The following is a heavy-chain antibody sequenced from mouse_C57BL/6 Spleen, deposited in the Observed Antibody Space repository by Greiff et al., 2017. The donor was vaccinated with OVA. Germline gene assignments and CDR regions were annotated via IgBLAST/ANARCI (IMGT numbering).Heavy chain of an antibody. CDR2: IYPGSGNT. J-gene: IGHJ3*01. CDR3: APSYGYDGWFAY. CDR1: GYTFTDYY. V-gene: IGHV1-76*01. Sequence: VQLQESGAELVRPGASVKLSCKASGYTFTDYYINWVKQRPGQGLEWIARIYPGSGNTYYNEKFKGKATLTAEKSSSTAYMQLSSLTSEDAAVYFCAPSYGYDGWFAYWGQGTLVTVSA. D-gene: IGHD2-2*01.